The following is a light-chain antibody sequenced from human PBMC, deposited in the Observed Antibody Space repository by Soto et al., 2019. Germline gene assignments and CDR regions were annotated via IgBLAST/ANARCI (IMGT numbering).Light chain of an antibody. CDR2: LGS. CDR3: MQALQTPLT. V-gene: IGKV2-28*01. CDR1: QSLLHSNGYNY. J-gene: IGKJ4*01. Sequence: DIVMTQSPLSLPVTPGEPASISCRSSQSLLHSNGYNYFDWYLQKPGQSPQLLIYLGSNRASGVPDRFSGSGSGTDCTLKISRVEAEDVGVYYCMQALQTPLTFGGGTKVEIK.